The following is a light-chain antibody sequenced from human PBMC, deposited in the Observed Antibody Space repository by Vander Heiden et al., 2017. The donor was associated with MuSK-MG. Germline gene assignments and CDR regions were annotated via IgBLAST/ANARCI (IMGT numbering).Light chain of an antibody. V-gene: IGKV3-11*01. CDR3: QQGDSRPIN. Sequence: EVVLTQSPRTLSSSPGATATLSCRASQHVGDCLAWYKQKPGQAPRLLISGASKRAPDIPGRFSGVGSGTDFTLTIRNLESEDFALYFCQQGDSRPINFGGGTNVDSK. CDR2: GAS. CDR1: QHVGDC. J-gene: IGKJ4*01.